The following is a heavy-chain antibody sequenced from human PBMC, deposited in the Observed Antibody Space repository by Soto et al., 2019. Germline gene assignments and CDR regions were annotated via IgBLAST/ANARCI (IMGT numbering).Heavy chain of an antibody. V-gene: IGHV2-5*02. Sequence: QITLKESGPTLVKPTQTLTLTCTFSGFSLSTTAEGVGWIRQPPGKALEWLALIYWDDDERYSPSLKSRLTITKDTSKNQGVLTMTNLDPVDTATYYCAHGSCSSADCYPNPYLYYWGQGILVTVSS. CDR1: GFSLSTTAEG. CDR3: AHGSCSSADCYPNPYLYY. CDR2: IYWDDDE. D-gene: IGHD2-2*01. J-gene: IGHJ4*02.